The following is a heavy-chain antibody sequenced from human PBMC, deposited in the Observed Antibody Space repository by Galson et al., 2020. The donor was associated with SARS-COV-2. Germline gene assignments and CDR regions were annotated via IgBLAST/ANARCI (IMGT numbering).Heavy chain of an antibody. D-gene: IGHD3-10*01. CDR2: INPNSGGT. J-gene: IGHJ4*02. Sequence: ASVKVSCKASGYTFTGYYMHWVRQAPGQGLEWMGWINPNSGGTNYAQKFQGRVTMTRDTSISTAYMELSRLRSDDTAVYYCARANNYYGSGSYYPDYWGQGTLVTVFS. CDR1: GYTFTGYY. V-gene: IGHV1-2*02. CDR3: ARANNYYGSGSYYPDY.